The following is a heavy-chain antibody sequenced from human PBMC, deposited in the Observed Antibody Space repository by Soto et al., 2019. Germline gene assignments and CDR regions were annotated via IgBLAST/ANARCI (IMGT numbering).Heavy chain of an antibody. J-gene: IGHJ6*02. CDR2: IYHSGRT. CDR1: GGSISSSNW. D-gene: IGHD2-21*02. V-gene: IGHV4-4*02. CDR3: ARSKRSLALPNIVVVTAIPSHYYYGMDV. Sequence: LSLTCAVSGGSISSSNWWSWVRQPPGKGLEWIGEIYHSGRTNYNPSLKSRVTISVDKSKNQFSLKLSSVTAADTAVYYCARSKRSLALPNIVVVTAIPSHYYYGMDVWGQGTTVTVSS.